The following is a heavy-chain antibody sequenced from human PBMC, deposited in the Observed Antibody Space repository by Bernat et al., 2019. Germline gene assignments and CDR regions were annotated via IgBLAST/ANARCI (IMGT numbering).Heavy chain of an antibody. J-gene: IGHJ6*03. Sequence: QVHLHESGPGLVKPSEILSLSCTVSGGSIRSYYWSWIRQPPGRGLEWIGFLYYSGSTNYNPSLKSRVTISVDTSTHPFTLKLSYVTDSDTAVYYCAGGGVYGSLYYYYMDVWGKGTTVTVSS. CDR2: LYYSGST. V-gene: IGHV4-59*01. D-gene: IGHD3-10*01. CDR1: GGSIRSYY. CDR3: AGGGVYGSLYYYYMDV.